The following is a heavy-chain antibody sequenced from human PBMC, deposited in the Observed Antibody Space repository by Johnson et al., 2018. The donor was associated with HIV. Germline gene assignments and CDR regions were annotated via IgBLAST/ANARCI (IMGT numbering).Heavy chain of an antibody. CDR3: AREGFVVLPAAMRLFAFDI. J-gene: IGHJ3*02. CDR1: GFNVSSNY. CDR2: IYSGGTT. D-gene: IGHD2-2*01. Sequence: VQLVESGGGLVQPGGSLRLSCAASGFNVSSNYMSWVRQAPGKGLECISVIYSGGTTYYADSVKGRFTISRDNAKNSLYLQMNSLRAEDTAVYYCAREGFVVLPAAMRLFAFDIWGQGTMVTVSS. V-gene: IGHV3-66*01.